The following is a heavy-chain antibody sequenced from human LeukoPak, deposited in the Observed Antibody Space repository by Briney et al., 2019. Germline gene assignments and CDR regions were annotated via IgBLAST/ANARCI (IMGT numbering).Heavy chain of an antibody. V-gene: IGHV3-30*18. J-gene: IGHJ4*02. Sequence: GGSLRLSCAASRFTFSSYGMHWVRQAPGKGLEWVAVISYDGSNKYYADSVKGRFTISRDNSKNTLYLQMNSLRAEDTAVYYCAKEGPGVRYFDWSAFDYWGQGTLVTVSS. CDR1: RFTFSSYG. CDR2: ISYDGSNK. D-gene: IGHD3-9*01. CDR3: AKEGPGVRYFDWSAFDY.